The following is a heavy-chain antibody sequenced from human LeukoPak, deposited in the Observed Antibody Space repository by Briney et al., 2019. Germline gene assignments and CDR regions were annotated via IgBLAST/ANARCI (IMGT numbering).Heavy chain of an antibody. Sequence: GGSLRLSCAASGFIFSNNYMNWVRQAPGKGLESASIIYRDGSTYYSDSVQGRFTVSRDNSQNTLYLQMHSLRTEDTAIYYCAKDVVGAEGSFEMWGQGTMVTVSS. CDR1: GFIFSNNY. CDR2: IYRDGST. CDR3: AKDVVGAEGSFEM. D-gene: IGHD1-26*01. J-gene: IGHJ3*02. V-gene: IGHV3-53*01.